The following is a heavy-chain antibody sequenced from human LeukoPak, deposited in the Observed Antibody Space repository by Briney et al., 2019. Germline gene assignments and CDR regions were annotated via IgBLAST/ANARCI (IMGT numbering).Heavy chain of an antibody. CDR1: GFTFSTYA. Sequence: GRSLRLSCAASGFTFSTYAMSWVRQAPGKGLEWVSGITGSGGSTHYADSVKGRFTISRDNSKNTLYLQMNSLRAEDTAVYYCAKEGMYYDSLTGYYEGYFDYWGQGTLVTVSS. CDR3: AKEGMYYDSLTGYYEGYFDY. CDR2: ITGSGGST. V-gene: IGHV3-23*01. J-gene: IGHJ4*02. D-gene: IGHD3-9*01.